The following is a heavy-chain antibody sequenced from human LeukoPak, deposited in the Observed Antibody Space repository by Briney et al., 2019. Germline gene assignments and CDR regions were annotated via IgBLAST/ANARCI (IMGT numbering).Heavy chain of an antibody. CDR3: ARDEYYDSSGYYPDFDY. V-gene: IGHV1-69*04. J-gene: IGHJ4*02. CDR1: GGTFSSYA. Sequence: SVKVSCKASGGTFSSYAISWVRQAPGQGLEWMGRITPILGIANYAQKFQGRVTITADKSTSTAYMELSSLRSEDTAVYYCARDEYYDSSGYYPDFDYWGQGTLVTVSS. CDR2: ITPILGIA. D-gene: IGHD3-22*01.